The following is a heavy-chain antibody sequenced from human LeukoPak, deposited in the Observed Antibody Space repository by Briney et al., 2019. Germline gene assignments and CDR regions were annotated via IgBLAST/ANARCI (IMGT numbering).Heavy chain of an antibody. CDR3: ARAPWERALLSSHYDAFDI. J-gene: IGHJ3*02. CDR1: GRSISSGSYY. V-gene: IGHV4-61*02. D-gene: IGHD2-2*01. Sequence: RASETLSLTCTVSGRSISSGSYYWSWLRQPAGKGLEWIGRIYTSGSTNYNPSLKSRVTISVDTSKNQFSRKLSSVTAADTAVYYCARAPWERALLSSHYDAFDIWGQGTMVTVSS. CDR2: IYTSGST.